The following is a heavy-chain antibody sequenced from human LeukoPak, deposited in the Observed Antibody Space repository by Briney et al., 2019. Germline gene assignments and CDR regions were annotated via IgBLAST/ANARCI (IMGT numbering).Heavy chain of an antibody. Sequence: PSETLPLTCAVYGGSFSGYYWSWIRQPPGKGLEWIGEINHSGSTNYNPSLKSRVTISVDTSKNQFSLKLSSVTAADTAVYYCARGSMWLPLDFDYWGQGTLVTVSS. CDR3: ARGSMWLPLDFDY. CDR1: GGSFSGYY. J-gene: IGHJ4*02. CDR2: INHSGST. D-gene: IGHD3-22*01. V-gene: IGHV4-34*01.